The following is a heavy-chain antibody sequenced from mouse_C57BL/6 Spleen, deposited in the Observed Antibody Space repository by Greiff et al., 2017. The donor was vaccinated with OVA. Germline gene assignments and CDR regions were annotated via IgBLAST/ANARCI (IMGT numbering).Heavy chain of an antibody. CDR2: ICPGDGDT. CDR1: GYAFSSSW. J-gene: IGHJ1*03. V-gene: IGHV1-82*01. Sequence: QVQLKESGPELVKPGASVKISCKASGYAFSSSWMNWVKQRPGKGLEWIGRICPGDGDTNYTGKFKGKATLPADKSSDTAYMQLSSLTSEDSAVYFRARKMDYDDGTGDWYFDVWGTGTTVTVSS. D-gene: IGHD2-4*01. CDR3: ARKMDYDDGTGDWYFDV.